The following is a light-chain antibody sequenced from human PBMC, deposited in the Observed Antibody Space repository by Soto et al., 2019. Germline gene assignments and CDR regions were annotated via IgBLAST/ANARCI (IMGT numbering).Light chain of an antibody. CDR3: SSYAGSNNLV. V-gene: IGLV2-8*01. J-gene: IGLJ2*01. Sequence: QSALTQPPSASGSPGQSVTISCTGTSSDVGGYNYVSWYQKHPGRAPKLMIYEVSKRPSGVPDRFSGSKSGNTASLTVSGLQAEDEGDYYCSSYAGSNNLVFGGGTKLTVL. CDR1: SSDVGGYNY. CDR2: EVS.